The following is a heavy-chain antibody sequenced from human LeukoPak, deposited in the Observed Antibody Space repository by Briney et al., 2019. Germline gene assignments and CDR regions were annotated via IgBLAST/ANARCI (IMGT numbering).Heavy chain of an antibody. CDR2: ISYDGSNK. V-gene: IGHV3-30*04. Sequence: GGSLRLSCAASGFTFSSYAMHWVRQAPGKGLEGGAVISYDGSNKYYADSVKGRFTISRDNSKNTLYLQMNSLRAEDTAVYYCASSRDYYDSTFQHWGQGTLVTVSS. D-gene: IGHD3-22*01. CDR1: GFTFSSYA. J-gene: IGHJ1*01. CDR3: ASSRDYYDSTFQH.